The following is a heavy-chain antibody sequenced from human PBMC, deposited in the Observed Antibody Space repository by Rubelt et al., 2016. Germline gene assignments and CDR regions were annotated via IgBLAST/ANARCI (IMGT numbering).Heavy chain of an antibody. J-gene: IGHJ3*02. V-gene: IGHV3-23*01. D-gene: IGHD3-10*01. CDR2: ISGSGGST. CDR3: ARAHFGTRNAFDI. CDR1: GFTFSSSA. Sequence: RLSCAASGFTFSSSAMNWVRQAPGKGLEWVPAISGSGGSTYYADSVKGRFTISRDNSKNTLYPQMNSLRAEDTAVYYCARAHFGTRNAFDIWGQGTMVTVSS.